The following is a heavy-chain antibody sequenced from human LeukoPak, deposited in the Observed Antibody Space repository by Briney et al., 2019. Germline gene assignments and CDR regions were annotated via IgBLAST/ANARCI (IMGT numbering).Heavy chain of an antibody. D-gene: IGHD7-27*01. CDR2: IKRKADGGTA. CDR3: TSTLGY. J-gene: IGHJ4*02. V-gene: IGHV3-15*01. Sequence: GGSQTLLSAASGFTFSDVCVTWVRQAPGKGLEWVGRIKRKADGGTADYAAPVKGRFSISRDDSKSALYLEMNSLKTEDTALYYCTSTLGYWGQRVLVTVSS. CDR1: GFTFSDVC.